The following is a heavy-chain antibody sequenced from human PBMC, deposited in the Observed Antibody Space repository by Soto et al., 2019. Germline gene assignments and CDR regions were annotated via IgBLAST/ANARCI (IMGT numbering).Heavy chain of an antibody. Sequence: SLTCAVSAAYFSTYSCSWIRQSSGKGLEWIGEINHTGSSPYNPSLKHRVTMSIAMSIDMSKNPLYLNLSSLTAADTAVYYCARGGSSDRQVPFDIWGQGTMVTVSS. CDR1: AAYFSTYS. D-gene: IGHD6-19*01. CDR3: ARGGSSDRQVPFDI. J-gene: IGHJ3*02. V-gene: IGHV4-34*01. CDR2: INHTGSS.